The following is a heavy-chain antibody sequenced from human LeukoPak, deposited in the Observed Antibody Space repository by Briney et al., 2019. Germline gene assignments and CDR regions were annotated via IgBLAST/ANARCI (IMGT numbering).Heavy chain of an antibody. Sequence: SETLSLTCTVSGGSNSSHYWSWIRQPPGKGLEWIGYIYYSGSTNYNPSLKSQVTISVDTSKNQFSLKLSSVTAADTAVYYCARAWDSSGLDLAYWGQGTLVSVSS. CDR2: IYYSGST. CDR1: GGSNSSHY. J-gene: IGHJ4*02. D-gene: IGHD3-22*01. V-gene: IGHV4-59*11. CDR3: ARAWDSSGLDLAY.